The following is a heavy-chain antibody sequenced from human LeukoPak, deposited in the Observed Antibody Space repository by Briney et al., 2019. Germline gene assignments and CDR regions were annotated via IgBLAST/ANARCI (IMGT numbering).Heavy chain of an antibody. Sequence: GGSLRLSCGGTGFTFRSYDMHWVRQAPGKGLEWVAGIAYDGSNKDHADAVKGRFTISRDNSKNSLYLQMNSLRTEDTAVYYCARDKWGATCAFDIWGQGTMVTVSS. V-gene: IGHV3-30*04. CDR2: IAYDGSNK. J-gene: IGHJ3*02. D-gene: IGHD5-12*01. CDR1: GFTFRSYD. CDR3: ARDKWGATCAFDI.